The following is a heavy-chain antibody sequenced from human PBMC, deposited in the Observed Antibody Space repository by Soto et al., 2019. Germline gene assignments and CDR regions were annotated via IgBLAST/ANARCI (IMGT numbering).Heavy chain of an antibody. Sequence: ASVKVSCKASGFTFTSSAMQWVRQARGQRLEWIGWIVVGSGNTNYAQKFQERVTITRDMSTSTAYMELSSLRSDDTAVYYCARGIRYYDFWRPLGDWGQGTLVTVSS. J-gene: IGHJ4*02. CDR2: IVVGSGNT. D-gene: IGHD3-3*01. CDR1: GFTFTSSA. CDR3: ARGIRYYDFWRPLGD. V-gene: IGHV1-58*02.